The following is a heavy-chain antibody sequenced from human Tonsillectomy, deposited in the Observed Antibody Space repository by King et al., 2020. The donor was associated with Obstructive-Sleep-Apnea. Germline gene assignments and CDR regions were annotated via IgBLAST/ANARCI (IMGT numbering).Heavy chain of an antibody. J-gene: IGHJ4*02. CDR2: ISSNGGST. D-gene: IGHD3-22*01. V-gene: IGHV3-64D*06. CDR1: GFTFSSYA. Sequence: VQLVESGGGLVQPGGSLRLSCSASGFTFSSYAMHWVRQAPGKGLEYVSAISSNGGSTYYADSVKGRFTISRDNSKNTLYLQMSSLRAEDTAVYYCGVGDDSSDYYYTYDYWGQGTLVTVSS. CDR3: GVGDDSSDYYYTYDY.